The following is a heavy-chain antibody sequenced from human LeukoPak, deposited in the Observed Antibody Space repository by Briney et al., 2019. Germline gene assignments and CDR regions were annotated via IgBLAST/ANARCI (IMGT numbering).Heavy chain of an antibody. D-gene: IGHD6-19*01. J-gene: IGHJ4*02. CDR3: AGDRDSSGWPYYFDY. V-gene: IGHV3-48*01. CDR2: ISSGSGTI. Sequence: GGSLRLSCAASGFTFSTYTMNWVRQAPGKGLEWVSYISSGSGTIYYADSLKGRFTISRDNAKNSLYLQMNNLRAEDTAVYYCAGDRDSSGWPYYFDYWGQGTLVTVSS. CDR1: GFTFSTYT.